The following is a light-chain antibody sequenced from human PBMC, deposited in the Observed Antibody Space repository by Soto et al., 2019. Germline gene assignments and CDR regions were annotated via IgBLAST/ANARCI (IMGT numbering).Light chain of an antibody. V-gene: IGKV4-1*01. J-gene: IGKJ2*01. CDR2: WAS. CDR3: QQYYSSPQT. CDR1: QSVLYNSNSKNY. Sequence: DIVMTQSPDSLAVSLGERATINCKSSQSVLYNSNSKNYLAWYQQKPGQPPKLLIYWASTRESGVPDRFSGSGSGTDFTLTIRSLQTEDVAVYYCQQYYSSPQTFGQGTKLEIK.